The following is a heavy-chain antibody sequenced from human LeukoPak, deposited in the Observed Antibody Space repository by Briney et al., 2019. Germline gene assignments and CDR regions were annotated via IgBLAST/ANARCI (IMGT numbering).Heavy chain of an antibody. CDR2: ISAYNGNT. V-gene: IGHV1-18*04. D-gene: IGHD2-2*01. CDR1: GYTFTSYG. J-gene: IGHJ4*02. Sequence: ASVKVSCKASGYTFTSYGISWVRQAPGQGLEWMGWISAYNGNTNYAQKLQGRVTMTTDTSTSTAYMELGSLRSDDTAVYYCARVSVVPAAVYYFDYWGQGTLVTVSS. CDR3: ARVSVVPAAVYYFDY.